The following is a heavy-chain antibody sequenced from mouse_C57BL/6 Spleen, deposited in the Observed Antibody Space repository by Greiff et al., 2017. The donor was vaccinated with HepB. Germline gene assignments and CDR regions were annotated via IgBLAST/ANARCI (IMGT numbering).Heavy chain of an antibody. J-gene: IGHJ3*01. V-gene: IGHV5-9-1*02. CDR2: ISSGGDYI. CDR1: GFTFSSYA. Sequence: EVQLQESGEGLVKPGGSLKLSCAASGFTFSSYAMSWVRQTPEKRLEWVAYISSGGDYIYYADTVKGRFTISRDNARNTLYLQMSSLKSEDTAMYYCTRGSNPAWFAYWGQGTLVTVSA. D-gene: IGHD1-1*01. CDR3: TRGSNPAWFAY.